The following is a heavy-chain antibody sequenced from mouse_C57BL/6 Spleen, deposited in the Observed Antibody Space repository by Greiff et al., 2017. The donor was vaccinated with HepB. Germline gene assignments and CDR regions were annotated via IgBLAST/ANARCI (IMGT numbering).Heavy chain of an antibody. Sequence: QVQLQQSGAELVRPGSSVKLSCKASGYTFTSYWMHWVKQRPIQGLEWIGNIDPSDSETHYNQKFKDKATLTVDKSSSTAYMQLSSLTSEDSAVYYCASGQLRLRYAMDYWGQGTSVTVSS. CDR1: GYTFTSYW. D-gene: IGHD3-2*02. J-gene: IGHJ4*01. CDR3: ASGQLRLRYAMDY. V-gene: IGHV1-52*01. CDR2: IDPSDSET.